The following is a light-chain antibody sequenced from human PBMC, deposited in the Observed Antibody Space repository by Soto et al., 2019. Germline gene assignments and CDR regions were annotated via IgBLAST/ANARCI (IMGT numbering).Light chain of an antibody. CDR3: QKTYSTPFT. V-gene: IGKV1-39*01. J-gene: IGKJ3*01. CDR1: QTISNY. CDR2: AAS. Sequence: DIQMTHSPSSLSASVGDRVTINCRASQTISNYLNWYQEKPGKAPKLLIYAASNLQSGVPSRFSGSGSGTEFTLTISNLQPEDFATYYCQKTYSTPFTFGPGTKVDI.